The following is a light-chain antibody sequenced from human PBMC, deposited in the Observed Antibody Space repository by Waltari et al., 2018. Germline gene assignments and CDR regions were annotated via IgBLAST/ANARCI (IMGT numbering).Light chain of an antibody. J-gene: IGLJ2*01. V-gene: IGLV6-57*03. CDR1: SGNIATNH. CDR2: EDN. CDR3: QSFDSSHVV. Sequence: FMLTQPHSVSESPGKTVTISCTRSSGNIATNHVQWYQQRPGSAPTKVTYEDNQRPSGVPDRFSGSFDSASNSASLIISGLNAEDEADYYCQSFDSSHVVFGGGTKLTVL.